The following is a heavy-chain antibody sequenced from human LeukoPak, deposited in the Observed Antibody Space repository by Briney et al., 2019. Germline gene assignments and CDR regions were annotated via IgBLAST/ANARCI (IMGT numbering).Heavy chain of an antibody. V-gene: IGHV3-48*03. J-gene: IGHJ4*02. Sequence: PGGSLRLSCATSGFTFSSYEMNWVRQAPGKGLEWISYITSSGTSTYYADSVKGRFTISRDNGKTALYLQMNSLRAEDTAVYYCVVHSVTSCYWGQGTLVTVSS. CDR3: VVHSVTSCY. D-gene: IGHD5/OR15-5a*01. CDR1: GFTFSSYE. CDR2: ITSSGTST.